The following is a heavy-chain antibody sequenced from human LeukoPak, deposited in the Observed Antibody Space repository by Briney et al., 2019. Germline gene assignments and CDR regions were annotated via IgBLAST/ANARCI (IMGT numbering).Heavy chain of an antibody. V-gene: IGHV4-30-2*01. CDR1: GGSISSGGYS. CDR2: IYHGGST. Sequence: SETLSLTCAVSGGSISSGGYSWSWIRQPPGKGLEWIGYIYHGGSTYYNPSLKSRVTISVARSKNQFSLKLSSVTAADTAVYYCARSTYYDILTGYYKTPRGYFDYWGQGTLVTVSS. CDR3: ARSTYYDILTGYYKTPRGYFDY. J-gene: IGHJ4*02. D-gene: IGHD3-9*01.